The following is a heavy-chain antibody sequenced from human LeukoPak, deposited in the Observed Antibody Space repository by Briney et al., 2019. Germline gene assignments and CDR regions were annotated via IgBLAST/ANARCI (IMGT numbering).Heavy chain of an antibody. Sequence: GRSLRLSCAASGFTFSTYGMHWVRQAPGKGLEWVAVISYDGSDKYYADSVKGRFTISRDNSKNTLYLQVNSLRAEDTAVYYCAKGPKNIVLAGSFDYWGQGTLLTVSS. D-gene: IGHD6-19*01. CDR3: AKGPKNIVLAGSFDY. V-gene: IGHV3-30*18. CDR1: GFTFSTYG. CDR2: ISYDGSDK. J-gene: IGHJ4*02.